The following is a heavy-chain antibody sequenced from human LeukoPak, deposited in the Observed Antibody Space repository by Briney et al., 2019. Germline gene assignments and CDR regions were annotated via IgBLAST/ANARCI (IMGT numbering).Heavy chain of an antibody. CDR3: AKLIVGSWGQSAFDI. CDR1: GVTFSSYG. V-gene: IGHV3-30*02. Sequence: GGALRLSCAASGVTFSSYGMHWVRQAPGKGLEWVAFIRYDGSNKYYADSVKGRFTISRDNSKNTLYLQMNSLRAEDTAVYYCAKLIVGSWGQSAFDIWGQGTMVTVSS. J-gene: IGHJ3*02. D-gene: IGHD1-26*01. CDR2: IRYDGSNK.